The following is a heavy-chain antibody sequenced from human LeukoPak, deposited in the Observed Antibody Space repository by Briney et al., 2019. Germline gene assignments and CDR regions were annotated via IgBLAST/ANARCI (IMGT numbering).Heavy chain of an antibody. CDR2: ISGSGGST. CDR1: GFTFSSYG. V-gene: IGHV3-23*01. J-gene: IGHJ4*02. Sequence: GGSLRLSCAASGFTFSSYGMSWVRQAPGKGLEWVSAISGSGGSTYYADSVKGRFTISRDNSKNTLYLQMNSLRAEDTAVYYCAKPGSSWSYYYFDYWGQGTLVTVSS. D-gene: IGHD6-13*01. CDR3: AKPGSSWSYYYFDY.